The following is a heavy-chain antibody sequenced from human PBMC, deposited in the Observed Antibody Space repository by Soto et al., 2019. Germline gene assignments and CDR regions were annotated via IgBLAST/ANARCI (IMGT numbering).Heavy chain of an antibody. CDR3: ASCSNTYGYGWFRX. CDR1: ADSFISWAYS. V-gene: IGHV4-30-2*01. D-gene: IGHD5-18*01. J-gene: IGHJ5*02. Sequence: AVSADSFISWAYSWSLIRQPPGKGLELIGNIYYSGITNYSPSLKSRVTISADRSKNQFSLNLTSLTAADTAVYFCASCSNTYGYGWFRXWGQGILVTVSX. CDR2: IYYSGIT.